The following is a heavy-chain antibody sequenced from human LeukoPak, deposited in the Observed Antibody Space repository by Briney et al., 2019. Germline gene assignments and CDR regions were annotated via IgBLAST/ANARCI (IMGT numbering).Heavy chain of an antibody. D-gene: IGHD2/OR15-2a*01. CDR3: ARNVRYNWFDP. CDR2: IYHSGST. V-gene: IGHV4-59*01. Sequence: PSETLSLTCTVSGGSISTYYWNWIRQPPGKGLEWIGYIYHSGSTNYNPSLKSRVTISVDTSKNQFSLKLSSVTAADTAVYYCARNVRYNWFDPWGQGTLVTVSS. CDR1: GGSISTYY. J-gene: IGHJ5*02.